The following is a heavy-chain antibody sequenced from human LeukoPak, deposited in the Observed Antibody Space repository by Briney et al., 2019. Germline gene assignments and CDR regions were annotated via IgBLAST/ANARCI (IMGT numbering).Heavy chain of an antibody. CDR2: YDPDAGET. CDR1: GYSLTELC. D-gene: IGHD3-10*01. J-gene: IGHJ4*02. Sequence: GASVKVSCKVSGYSLTELCVHWVRQAPGKGLEWMGGYDPDAGETIYAQKFQGRVTMTEDTSTDTAYMEVTSLRSDDTAVHYCAAGRFGILCHFNYWGQGTLVTASS. V-gene: IGHV1-24*01. CDR3: AAGRFGILCHFNY.